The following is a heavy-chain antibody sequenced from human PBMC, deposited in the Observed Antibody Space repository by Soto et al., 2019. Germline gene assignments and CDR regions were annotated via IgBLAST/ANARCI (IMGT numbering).Heavy chain of an antibody. J-gene: IGHJ6*02. CDR1: GFTFSSYG. D-gene: IGHD4-17*01. CDR3: AKDLQSYGDYDYYCYGMDV. V-gene: IGHV3-30*18. Sequence: QVQLVESGGGEVQPGRSLTISCAASGFTFSSYGMHWVRQTPGKGLEWVAVISYDGTNKFYSDSVKGRFTISRDNFKNTLTLQMISLRADDTAVYSCAKDLQSYGDYDYYCYGMDVWGLGTRVTVSS. CDR2: ISYDGTNK.